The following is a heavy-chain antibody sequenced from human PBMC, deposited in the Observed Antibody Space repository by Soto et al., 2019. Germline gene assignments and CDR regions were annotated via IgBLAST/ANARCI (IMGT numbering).Heavy chain of an antibody. Sequence: QLQLQESGPGLVKPSETLSLTCTVSGGSISSSSYYWGWIRQPPGKGLEWIGSIYYSGSTYYHPSLKSRVTISVDTSKNQFSLKLSSVTAADTAVYYCARGYCSGGSCYPFDYWGQGTLVTVSS. CDR2: IYYSGST. CDR3: ARGYCSGGSCYPFDY. J-gene: IGHJ4*02. D-gene: IGHD2-15*01. CDR1: GGSISSSSYY. V-gene: IGHV4-39*01.